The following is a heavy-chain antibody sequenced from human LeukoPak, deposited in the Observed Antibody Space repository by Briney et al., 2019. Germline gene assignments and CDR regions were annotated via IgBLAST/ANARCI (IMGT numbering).Heavy chain of an antibody. V-gene: IGHV4-34*01. CDR2: INHSGST. Sequence: SETLSLTCAVYGGSFSGYYWSWIRQPPGKGLEWIGEINHSGSTNYNPSLKSRVTISVDTSKNQFSLKLSSVTAADTAVYYCARHAVVAATRSPYYYYYYMDVWGKGTTVTISS. CDR3: ARHAVVAATRSPYYYYYYMDV. D-gene: IGHD2-15*01. J-gene: IGHJ6*03. CDR1: GGSFSGYY.